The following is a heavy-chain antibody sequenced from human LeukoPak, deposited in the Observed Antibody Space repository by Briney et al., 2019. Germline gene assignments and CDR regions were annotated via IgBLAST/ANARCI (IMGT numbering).Heavy chain of an antibody. CDR2: ISGSGDST. V-gene: IGHV3-23*01. Sequence: GGSLRLSCAASGFTFSSYAMTWVRQAPGKGLEWVSAISGSGDSTYYAGSVKGLFTISRDNSKNTLYLQMNRLRAEDTAVYYCAKGYCRGNSCYDDRGAFDYWGQGTLVTVSS. D-gene: IGHD2-2*01. CDR1: GFTFSSYA. J-gene: IGHJ4*02. CDR3: AKGYCRGNSCYDDRGAFDY.